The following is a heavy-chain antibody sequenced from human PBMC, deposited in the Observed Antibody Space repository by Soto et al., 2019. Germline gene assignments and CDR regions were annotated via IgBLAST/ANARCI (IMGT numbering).Heavy chain of an antibody. D-gene: IGHD6-19*01. V-gene: IGHV1-8*01. J-gene: IGHJ4*02. CDR2: MNPNSGNT. Sequence: ASVKVSCKASGYTFTSYDINWVRQATGQGLEWMGWMNPNSGNTGYAQKFQGRVTMTRNTSISTAYMELSSLRSEDTAVYYCARVWEIGWLVTFDYWGQGTLVTVSS. CDR1: GYTFTSYD. CDR3: ARVWEIGWLVTFDY.